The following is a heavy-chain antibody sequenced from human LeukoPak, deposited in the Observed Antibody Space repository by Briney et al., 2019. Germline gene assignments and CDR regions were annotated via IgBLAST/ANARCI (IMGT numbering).Heavy chain of an antibody. CDR2: LSFDGAHK. CDR1: GFTFRHYA. Sequence: PERSLRLSCAASGFTFRHYAVHWVRQAPGRGLEWVAVLSFDGAHKYYAESVKGRFTISKDNSNNTLFLQMDSLRLEDTALYYCVRARAGGLDYWGQETLVTVSS. D-gene: IGHD3-16*01. CDR3: VRARAGGLDY. J-gene: IGHJ4*02. V-gene: IGHV3-30*04.